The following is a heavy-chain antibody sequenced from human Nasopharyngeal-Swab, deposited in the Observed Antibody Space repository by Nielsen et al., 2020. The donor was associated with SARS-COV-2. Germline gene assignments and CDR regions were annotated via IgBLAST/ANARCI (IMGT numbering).Heavy chain of an antibody. CDR3: ARVEWSEVWFGELPTAEYFQH. J-gene: IGHJ1*01. CDR1: GFTFSSYW. V-gene: IGHV3-7*03. Sequence: GGSLRLSCAASGFTFSSYWMSWVRQAPGKGLEWVANIKQDGSEKYYVDSVKGRFTISRDNAKNSLYLQMNSLRAEDTAVYYCARVEWSEVWFGELPTAEYFQHWGQGTLVTVSS. D-gene: IGHD3-10*01. CDR2: IKQDGSEK.